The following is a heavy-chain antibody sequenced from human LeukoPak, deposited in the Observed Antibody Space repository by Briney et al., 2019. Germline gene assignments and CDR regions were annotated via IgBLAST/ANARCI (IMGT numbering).Heavy chain of an antibody. V-gene: IGHV3-74*01. Sequence: GGSLRLSCAASGFTFSSYWMHWVRQAPGKGLVWVSLIISDGSSTTHADSVKGRFTISRDNAKNTLYLQMTSLRAEDTAVYYCARDRGYSSDYWGQGTLVTVSS. CDR1: GFTFSSYW. J-gene: IGHJ4*02. D-gene: IGHD5-18*01. CDR3: ARDRGYSSDY. CDR2: IISDGSST.